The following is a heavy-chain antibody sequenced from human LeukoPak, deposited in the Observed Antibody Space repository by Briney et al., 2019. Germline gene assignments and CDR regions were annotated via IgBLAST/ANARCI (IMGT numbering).Heavy chain of an antibody. J-gene: IGHJ4*02. D-gene: IGHD3-16*01. Sequence: PSETLSLTCAVYGGSFSGYYWSWIRQPPGKGLEWIGEINHSGSTNYNPSLKSRVTISVDTSKSQFSLKLSSVTAADTAVYYCARARGSFTYYFDYWGQGTLATVSS. CDR3: ARARGSFTYYFDY. V-gene: IGHV4-34*01. CDR2: INHSGST. CDR1: GGSFSGYY.